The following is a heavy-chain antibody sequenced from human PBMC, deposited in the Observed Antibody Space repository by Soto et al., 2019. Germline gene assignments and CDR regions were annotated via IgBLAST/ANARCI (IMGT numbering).Heavy chain of an antibody. D-gene: IGHD3-10*01. CDR2: IYYSGTT. Sequence: QVQLQESGPGLVKPSQNLSLNCSVSGDSIKNADYYWSWIRQHAGQDLEWIGYIYYSGTTYYNPSLKPRVTISMHTSKNQFSLEMSSVTAADTAVYYCARVRGHAFDIRGQGTMVTVSS. J-gene: IGHJ3*02. CDR1: GDSIKNADYY. CDR3: ARVRGHAFDI. V-gene: IGHV4-31*03.